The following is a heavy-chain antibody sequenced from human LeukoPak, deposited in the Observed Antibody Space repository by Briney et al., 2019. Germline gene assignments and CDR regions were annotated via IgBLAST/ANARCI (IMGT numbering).Heavy chain of an antibody. D-gene: IGHD3-10*01. CDR2: IYYSGST. V-gene: IGHV4-39*01. CDR1: GGSISSYY. Sequence: SETLSLTCTVSGGSISSYYWGWIRQPPGKGLEWIGSIYYSGSTYYNPSLKSRVTISVDTSKNQFSLKLSSVTAADTAVYYCARQGLWFGELLTPDYFDYWGQGTLVTVSS. CDR3: ARQGLWFGELLTPDYFDY. J-gene: IGHJ4*02.